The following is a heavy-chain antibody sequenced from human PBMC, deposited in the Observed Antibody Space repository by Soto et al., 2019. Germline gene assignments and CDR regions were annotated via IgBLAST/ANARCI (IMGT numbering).Heavy chain of an antibody. V-gene: IGHV3-7*04. CDR3: SGGVGDAI. CDR1: GFSFRSDW. CDR2: TNQDGSEK. J-gene: IGHJ4*02. Sequence: EDQLVESGGGLVQPGGSLRLTCAVSGFSFRSDWMNWVRQAPGKGLEWVAHTNQDGSEKYYLDSVKGRFTIFRDNAKNSLYLQMNSLRAEDTAVYYCSGGVGDAIWGQGTLVTFSS. D-gene: IGHD1-26*01.